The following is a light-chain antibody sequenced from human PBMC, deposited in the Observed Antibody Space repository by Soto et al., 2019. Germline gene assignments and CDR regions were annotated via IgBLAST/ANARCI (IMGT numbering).Light chain of an antibody. V-gene: IGLV1-40*01. Sequence: QAVVTQPPSVSGAPGQRVTISCTGSSSNIGAGYDVHWYQQLPGTAPKLLIYANNNRPSGVPDRFSASKSGTSASLAITGLQAEDEADYYCQSYDSSLSLYVFGTGTKLTVL. J-gene: IGLJ1*01. CDR1: SSNIGAGYD. CDR2: ANN. CDR3: QSYDSSLSLYV.